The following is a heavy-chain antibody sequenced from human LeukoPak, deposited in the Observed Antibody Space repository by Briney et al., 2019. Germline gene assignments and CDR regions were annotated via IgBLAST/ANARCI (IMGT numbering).Heavy chain of an antibody. V-gene: IGHV3-30*18. D-gene: IGHD6-19*01. CDR1: GFTFSSYG. CDR3: AKGYSSGWYGDAFDI. Sequence: GGSLRLSCAASGFTFSSYGMHWVRQAPGKGLEWVAVISYDGSNKYYADSVKGRFTISRDNSKNTLYLQMNSLRAEDTAAYYCAKGYSSGWYGDAFDIWGQGTMVTVSS. CDR2: ISYDGSNK. J-gene: IGHJ3*02.